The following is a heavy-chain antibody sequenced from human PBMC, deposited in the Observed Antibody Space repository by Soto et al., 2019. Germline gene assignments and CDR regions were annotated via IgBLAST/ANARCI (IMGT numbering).Heavy chain of an antibody. D-gene: IGHD3-16*01. Sequence: QVQLQESGPGLVKPSETLSLTCTVSGGSISRYYWSWIRQPAGKGLEWIGRIYTSGSTNYNPSLKSRVTMSVDTSKNQVYLKLSSVTAEDTAVYYCACLLGEGAFDIWGQGTMVTVSS. CDR1: GGSISRYY. CDR2: IYTSGST. CDR3: ACLLGEGAFDI. J-gene: IGHJ3*02. V-gene: IGHV4-4*07.